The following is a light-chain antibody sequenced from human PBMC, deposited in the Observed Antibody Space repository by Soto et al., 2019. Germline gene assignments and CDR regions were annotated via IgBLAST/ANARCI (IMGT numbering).Light chain of an antibody. CDR2: ENN. CDR1: SSNIGNNY. Sequence: QSVLTQPPSVSAAPGQKVTISCSGSSSNIGNNYVSWYQHLPGTAPKLLMYENNKRPSGIPDRFSGSKSGTAATLGITGLQTGDEADYYCGTWDSSLSAGVFGTGTKVTVL. J-gene: IGLJ1*01. V-gene: IGLV1-51*02. CDR3: GTWDSSLSAGV.